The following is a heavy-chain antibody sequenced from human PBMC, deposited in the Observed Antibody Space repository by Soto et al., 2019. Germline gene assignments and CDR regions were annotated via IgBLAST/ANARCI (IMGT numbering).Heavy chain of an antibody. D-gene: IGHD1-26*01. Sequence: QVQLVQSGAEEKKPGASVKVSCKASGYTFSSYAIHWVRQAPGQGLGWMGWINAGNGNTKYSQKFQGRVTITRDTSASTAYMELNSLRSEDTAVYYCARVDGTYWGQGTLVTVSS. V-gene: IGHV1-3*05. CDR2: INAGNGNT. CDR3: ARVDGTY. J-gene: IGHJ4*02. CDR1: GYTFSSYA.